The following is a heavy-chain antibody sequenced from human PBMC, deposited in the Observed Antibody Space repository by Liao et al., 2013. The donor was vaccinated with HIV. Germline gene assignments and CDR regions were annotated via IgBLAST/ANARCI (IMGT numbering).Heavy chain of an antibody. J-gene: IGHJ2*01. CDR2: LHSSGRT. CDR3: ARGRGITIFGPADL. Sequence: QVRLQESGPGLVKPSQTLSLTCSVSGGSINGITSYWTWIRQPAGKGLEWIGRLHSSGRTNYNPSLGGRVTISVDTSKSQFSLKLKSVTAADTAVYYCARGRGITIFGPADLWGRGTLVTVSS. V-gene: IGHV4-61*02. CDR1: GGSINGITSY. D-gene: IGHD3-3*01.